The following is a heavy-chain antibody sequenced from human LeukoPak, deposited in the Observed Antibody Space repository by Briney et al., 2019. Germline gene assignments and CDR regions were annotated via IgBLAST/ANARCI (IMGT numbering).Heavy chain of an antibody. CDR3: ARDLTDCSSTSCFYYMDV. D-gene: IGHD2-2*01. CDR1: GFTLSDYW. Sequence: GGSLRLSCAASGFTLSDYWMSWVRQAPGKGLEWVANIKQDGSEKYYVDSVKGRFTISRDNAKNSLYPQMNSLRAEDTAVYYCARDLTDCSSTSCFYYMDVWGKGTTVTVSS. CDR2: IKQDGSEK. V-gene: IGHV3-7*01. J-gene: IGHJ6*03.